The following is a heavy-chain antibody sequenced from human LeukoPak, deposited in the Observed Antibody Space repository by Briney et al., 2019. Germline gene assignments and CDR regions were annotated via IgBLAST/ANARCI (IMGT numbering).Heavy chain of an antibody. D-gene: IGHD2-2*01. J-gene: IGHJ4*02. Sequence: GGSLRLSCAASGFTFSSYAVSWVRQAPGKGLEWVSAISGSGGSTYYADSVKGRFTISRDNSKNTLYLQMNSLRAEDTAVYYCAKVGLRDIVVVPAARRYYFDYWGQGTLVTVSS. CDR3: AKVGLRDIVVVPAARRYYFDY. CDR2: ISGSGGST. V-gene: IGHV3-23*01. CDR1: GFTFSSYA.